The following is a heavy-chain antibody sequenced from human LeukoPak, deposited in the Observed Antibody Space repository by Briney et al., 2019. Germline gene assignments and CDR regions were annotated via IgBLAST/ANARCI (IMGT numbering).Heavy chain of an antibody. CDR3: ARAVEMSYDAFDI. CDR2: IYYSGST. Sequence: SETLSLTCTVSGGSISSSSYYWGWIRQPPGKGLEWIGSIYYSGSTYYNPSLKSRVTISVDTSKNQFSLKLSSVTAADTAVYYCARAVEMSYDAFDIWGQGTMVTVSS. D-gene: IGHD2-21*01. V-gene: IGHV4-39*01. J-gene: IGHJ3*02. CDR1: GGSISSSSYY.